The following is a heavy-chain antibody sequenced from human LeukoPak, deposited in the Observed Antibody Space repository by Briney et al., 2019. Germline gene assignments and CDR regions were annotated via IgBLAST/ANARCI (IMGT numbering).Heavy chain of an antibody. Sequence: PSETLSLTCTVSGGSSSSYYWTWIRQPAGKGLEWIGRIYNSGTTDYNPSLKSRVTMSVDTSKNQFSLKLSSVTAADTAVYYCARDRGTPFYYYYGMDVWGQGTTVTVSS. CDR2: IYNSGTT. J-gene: IGHJ6*02. CDR1: GGSSSSYY. D-gene: IGHD2-15*01. CDR3: ARDRGTPFYYYYGMDV. V-gene: IGHV4-4*07.